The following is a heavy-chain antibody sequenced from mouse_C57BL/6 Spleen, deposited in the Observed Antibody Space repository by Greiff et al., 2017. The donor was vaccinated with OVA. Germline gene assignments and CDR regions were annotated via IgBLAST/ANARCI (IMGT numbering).Heavy chain of an antibody. CDR3: ARHGGNYYFDY. CDR1: GFTFSSYG. D-gene: IGHD2-1*01. J-gene: IGHJ2*01. CDR2: ISSGGSYT. V-gene: IGHV5-6*01. Sequence: EVKLMESGGDLVKPGGSLKLSCAASGFTFSSYGMSWVRQTPDKRLEWVATISSGGSYTYYPDSVKGRFTISRDNAKNTLYLQMSSLKSEDTAMYYCARHGGNYYFDYWGQGTTLTVSS.